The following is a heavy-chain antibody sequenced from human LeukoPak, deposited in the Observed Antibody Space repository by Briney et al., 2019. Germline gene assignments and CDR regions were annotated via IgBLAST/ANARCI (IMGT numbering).Heavy chain of an antibody. CDR3: ARDESLAGGYLSDYYSYNGMDV. CDR1: GYTFTGYY. CDR2: INPNSGGT. J-gene: IGHJ6*02. Sequence: ASVKVSCKASGYTFTGYYMHWVRQAPGQGREWMGWINPNSGGTNYAQKFQGRVTMTRDTSISTAYMELSRLRSDDTAVYYCARDESLAGGYLSDYYSYNGMDVWGQGTTVTVSS. V-gene: IGHV1-2*02. D-gene: IGHD2-2*03.